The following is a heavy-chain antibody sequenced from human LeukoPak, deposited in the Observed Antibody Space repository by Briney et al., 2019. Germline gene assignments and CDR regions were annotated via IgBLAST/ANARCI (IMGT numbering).Heavy chain of an antibody. V-gene: IGHV3-9*01. J-gene: IGHJ3*02. D-gene: IGHD3-22*01. CDR3: AKGLWDDSSGYVVGAFDI. CDR1: GFTFGDYA. Sequence: GGSLRLSCAASGFTFGDYAMFWVRQAPGKGLEWVSSISWNSANIGYADSLKGRFTISRDNAKNSLYLQMNSLRAEDTALYYCAKGLWDDSSGYVVGAFDIWGQGTMVTVSS. CDR2: ISWNSANI.